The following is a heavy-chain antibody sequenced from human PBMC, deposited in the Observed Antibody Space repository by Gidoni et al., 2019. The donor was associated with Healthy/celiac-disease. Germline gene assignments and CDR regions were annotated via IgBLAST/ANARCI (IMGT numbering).Heavy chain of an antibody. CDR3: ARVLAAAGTRGSFDY. CDR1: GGSFSGYY. Sequence: QVQLQQWGAGLLKPSETLSLTCAVYGGSFSGYYWSWIRQPPGKGLEWIGEINHSGSTNYNPSLKSRVTISVDTSKNQFSLKLSSVTAADTAVYYCARVLAAAGTRGSFDYWGQGTLVTVSS. D-gene: IGHD6-13*01. J-gene: IGHJ4*02. CDR2: INHSGST. V-gene: IGHV4-34*01.